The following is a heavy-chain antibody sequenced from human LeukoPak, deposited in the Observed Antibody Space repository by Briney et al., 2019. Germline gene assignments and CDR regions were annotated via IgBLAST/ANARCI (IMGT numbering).Heavy chain of an antibody. Sequence: GASVKVSCKASGGTFSSYAISWVRQAPGQGLEWMGGIIPIFGTANYAQKFQGRVTITTDESTSTAYMELSSLRSEDTAVYYCARDRPDLNCSSTSCPRPCYYYMDVWGKGTTVTVSS. V-gene: IGHV1-69*05. J-gene: IGHJ6*03. CDR1: GGTFSSYA. CDR3: ARDRPDLNCSSTSCPRPCYYYMDV. CDR2: IIPIFGTA. D-gene: IGHD2-2*01.